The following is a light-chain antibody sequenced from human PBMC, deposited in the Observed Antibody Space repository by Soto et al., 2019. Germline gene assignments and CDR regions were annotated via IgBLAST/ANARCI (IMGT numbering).Light chain of an antibody. J-gene: IGLJ2*01. CDR1: SSDVGGYNY. V-gene: IGLV2-8*01. CDR3: SSYGGSNNYVV. Sequence: QSALTQPPSASGSPGQLVTISCTGTSSDVGGYNYVSWYQQHPGKAPKLMIYEVSKRPSGVPDRFSGSKSGNTASLTVSGLQAEDEADYYCSSYGGSNNYVVFGGGTKVTVL. CDR2: EVS.